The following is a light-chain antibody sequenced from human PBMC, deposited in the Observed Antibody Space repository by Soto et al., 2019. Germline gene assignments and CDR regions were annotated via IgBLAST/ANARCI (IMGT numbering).Light chain of an antibody. V-gene: IGKV3-20*01. CDR1: QSVSNY. CDR2: GAS. Sequence: EIVLTQSPGTLSLSPGERATLSCRASQSVSNYLAWYQQKPGQAPRLLIYGASSRATGIPDRFSGSGSGTDFCLTISRLEPEDLAVYYWQQYGTFRTFGQGTKVEIK. J-gene: IGKJ1*01. CDR3: QQYGTFRT.